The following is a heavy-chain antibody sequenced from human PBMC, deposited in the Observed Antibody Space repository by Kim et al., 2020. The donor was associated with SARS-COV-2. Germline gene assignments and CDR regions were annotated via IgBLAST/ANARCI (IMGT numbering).Heavy chain of an antibody. J-gene: IGHJ4*02. D-gene: IGHD2-21*01. CDR3: AKTPVEMATTYYFDY. V-gene: IGHV3-23*03. Sequence: DTGKGGFTISIDNPKNTLYLKMNSLRAEDTAVYYCAKTPVEMATTYYFDYWGQGTLVTVSS.